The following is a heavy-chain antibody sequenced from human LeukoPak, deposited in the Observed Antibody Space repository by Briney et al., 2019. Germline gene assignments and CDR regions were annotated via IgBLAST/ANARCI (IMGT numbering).Heavy chain of an antibody. D-gene: IGHD3-22*01. CDR2: IIPIFGTA. CDR1: GGTFSSYA. Sequence: SVKVSCKASGGTFSSYAISWVRQAPGRGLEWMGGIIPIFGTANYAQKFQGRVTITTDESTSTAYMELSSLRSEDTAVYYCARGGGYYDSSGYYGGWGQGTLVTVSS. CDR3: ARGGGYYDSSGYYGG. J-gene: IGHJ4*02. V-gene: IGHV1-69*05.